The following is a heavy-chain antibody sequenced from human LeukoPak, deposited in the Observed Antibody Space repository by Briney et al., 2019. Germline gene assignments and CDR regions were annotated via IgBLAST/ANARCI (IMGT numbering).Heavy chain of an antibody. Sequence: GGSLRLSCAASGFTFSDAWMSWVRQAPGKGLERVGRIKTKGDGGAIEYAAPVKGRFTISRDDSKNTLYLQMDSLKTEDTAVYFCTRQRGSHFWDWGQGTLVTVSS. CDR3: TRQRGSHFWD. CDR1: GFTFSDAW. J-gene: IGHJ4*02. V-gene: IGHV3-15*01. D-gene: IGHD3-10*01. CDR2: IKTKGDGGAI.